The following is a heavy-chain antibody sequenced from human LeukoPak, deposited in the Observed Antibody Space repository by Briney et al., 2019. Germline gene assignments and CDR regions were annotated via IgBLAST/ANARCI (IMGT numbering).Heavy chain of an antibody. Sequence: SETLSLTCTVSGGSISSSRYYWGWIRQPPGKGLEWIGSIFYSGSTYYDPSLKSRVTISVDTSKNQFSLKLSSVTVADTAVYYCARHLGQQLVPGWFDPWGQGTLVTVSS. CDR2: IFYSGST. CDR3: ARHLGQQLVPGWFDP. CDR1: GGSISSSRYY. V-gene: IGHV4-39*01. D-gene: IGHD6-6*01. J-gene: IGHJ5*02.